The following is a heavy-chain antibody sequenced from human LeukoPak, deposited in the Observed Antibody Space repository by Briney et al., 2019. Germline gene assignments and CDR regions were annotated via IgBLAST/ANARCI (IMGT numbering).Heavy chain of an antibody. CDR2: ISSGGDIM. Sequence: GGSLRLSCAASGLRFSDYYVSWIRQAPGKGLQWVSYISSGGDIMHYADSVKGRFTSSRDNAKNSGYLEMNSLGAEDTAVYYCATNLIGAGEYFQQWGQGTLVTVPS. CDR3: ATNLIGAGEYFQQ. V-gene: IGHV3-11*01. J-gene: IGHJ1*01. CDR1: GLRFSDYY. D-gene: IGHD2/OR15-2a*01.